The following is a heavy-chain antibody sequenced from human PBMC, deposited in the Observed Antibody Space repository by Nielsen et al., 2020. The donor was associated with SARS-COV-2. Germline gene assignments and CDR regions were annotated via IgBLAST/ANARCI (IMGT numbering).Heavy chain of an antibody. D-gene: IGHD2-15*01. Sequence: GGSLRLSCAASGFTFSSYAMSWVRQAPGKGLEWVSAISGSGGSTYYADSVKGRFTISRDNSKNTLYLQMNSLRAEDTAVYYCATQLGRRLEIYEKFKDIVVVVAANGFDYWGQGTLVTVSS. CDR2: ISGSGGST. CDR3: ATQLGRRLEIYEKFKDIVVVVAANGFDY. CDR1: GFTFSSYA. V-gene: IGHV3-23*01. J-gene: IGHJ4*02.